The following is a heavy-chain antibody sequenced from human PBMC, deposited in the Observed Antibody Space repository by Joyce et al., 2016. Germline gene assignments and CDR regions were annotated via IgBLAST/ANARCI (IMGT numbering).Heavy chain of an antibody. V-gene: IGHV4-59*01. CDR3: AGVGSSWSFGY. CDR1: GDSIGTYY. J-gene: IGHJ4*02. D-gene: IGHD6-13*01. CDR2: IFYTGST. Sequence: QVQLQESGPGLVKPSETLSLTCTVSGDSIGTYYWNWIRQPPGKGLEWIGYIFYTGSTNYNPSLKSRVTMSVDMSKNQFSLNLNSVTAADTAVYYCAGVGSSWSFGYWGQGTLVTVSS.